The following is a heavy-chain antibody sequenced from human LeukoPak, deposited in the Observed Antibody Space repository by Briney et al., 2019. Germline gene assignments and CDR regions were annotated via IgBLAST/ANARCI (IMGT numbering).Heavy chain of an antibody. D-gene: IGHD6-13*01. CDR1: GGSISSSSYY. Sequence: SETLSLTCTVSGGSISSSSYYWSWIRQPPGKGLEWIGEINHSGSTNYNPSLKSRVTISVDTSKNQFSLKLSSVTAADTAVYYCARQNIAAAGFYYYGMDVWGQGTTVTVSS. V-gene: IGHV4-39*01. CDR3: ARQNIAAAGFYYYGMDV. J-gene: IGHJ6*02. CDR2: INHSGST.